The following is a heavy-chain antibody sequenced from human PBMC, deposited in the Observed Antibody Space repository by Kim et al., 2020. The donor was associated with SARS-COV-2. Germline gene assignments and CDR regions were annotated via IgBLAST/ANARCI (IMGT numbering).Heavy chain of an antibody. D-gene: IGHD3-3*01. J-gene: IGHJ6*02. CDR2: ISSSGSTI. V-gene: IGHV3-48*03. Sequence: GGSLRLSCAASGFTFSSYEMNWVRQAPGKGLEWVSYISSSGSTIYYADSVKGRFTISRDNAKNSLYLQMNSLRAEDTAVYYCARGFLTVYYYYGMDVWGQGTTVTVSS. CDR1: GFTFSSYE. CDR3: ARGFLTVYYYYGMDV.